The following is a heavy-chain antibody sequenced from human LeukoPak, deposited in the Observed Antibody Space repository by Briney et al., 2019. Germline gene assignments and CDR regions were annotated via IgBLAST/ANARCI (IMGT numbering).Heavy chain of an antibody. CDR1: GFTFSDHY. CDR3: ARRVFGGDCYYDY. V-gene: IGHV3-72*01. D-gene: IGHD2-21*02. CDR2: TRNKANSYTA. J-gene: IGHJ4*02. Sequence: GGSLRLSCTASGFTFSDHYIDWVRQAPGKGLEWVGRTRNKANSYTADYAASVKGRFTISRDESKNSLYLQMKSLETEDTAVYYCARRVFGGDCYYDYWGQGTLVTVSS.